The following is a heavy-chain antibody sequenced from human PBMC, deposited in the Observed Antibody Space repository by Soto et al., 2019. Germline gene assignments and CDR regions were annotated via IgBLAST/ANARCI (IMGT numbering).Heavy chain of an antibody. V-gene: IGHV3-23*01. CDR1: GITFHSYV. CDR3: ARVALDSSGTTYYSDQ. D-gene: IGHD3-22*01. J-gene: IGHJ4*02. Sequence: EVQLLESGGGLVQPGGSLRLSCAASGITFHSYVMRWIRQAPGKGLEWVSSISGSGDRTYYAGSVKGRFTISRDNSKNTLYLQMDSLRDEDTAMYYYARVALDSSGTTYYSDQWGQGTLVTVSS. CDR2: ISGSGDRT.